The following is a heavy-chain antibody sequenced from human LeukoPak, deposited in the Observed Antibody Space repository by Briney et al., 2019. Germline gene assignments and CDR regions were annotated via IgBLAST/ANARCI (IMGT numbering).Heavy chain of an antibody. Sequence: PGGSLRLSCAASGFTFSSYAMHWVRQAPGKGLEYVSAISSNGGSTYYANSVKGRFTISRDNSKNTLYLQMGSLRAEDMAVYYCARGFNYDSSGYYYVDYWGXGTLVTVSS. D-gene: IGHD3-22*01. CDR2: ISSNGGST. CDR1: GFTFSSYA. J-gene: IGHJ4*02. V-gene: IGHV3-64*01. CDR3: ARGFNYDSSGYYYVDY.